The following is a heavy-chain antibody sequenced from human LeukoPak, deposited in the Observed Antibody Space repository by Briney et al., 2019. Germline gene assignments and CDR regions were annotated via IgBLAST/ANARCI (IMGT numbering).Heavy chain of an antibody. Sequence: PSQTLSLTCSVSGDLIIGAPYYWSWVRQHPGKGLEWIAYTYCSGNTYYNPSLKSRTTLSVDTSKNQFSLNLTSVTAADTAVYFCARVVGSTSWFDSWGQGTLVTVSS. J-gene: IGHJ5*01. CDR1: GDLIIGAPYY. CDR2: TYCSGNT. V-gene: IGHV4-31*03. D-gene: IGHD1-26*01. CDR3: ARVVGSTSWFDS.